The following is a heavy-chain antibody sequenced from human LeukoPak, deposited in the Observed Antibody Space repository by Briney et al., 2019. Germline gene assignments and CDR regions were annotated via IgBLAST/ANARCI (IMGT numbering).Heavy chain of an antibody. D-gene: IGHD2/OR15-2a*01. V-gene: IGHV3-23*01. CDR3: AKGCGSTCYVPRDX. CDR1: GFTFSSHA. Sequence: GGSLRLSCGASGFTFSSHAMSWIRQAPGEGLEWVSVISGTGDATYYADSVRGRFTISRDYSMNTLYLEMNSLRAEDTAVYYCAKGCGSTCYVPRDXWGQGTLVTVX. J-gene: IGHJ4*02. CDR2: ISGTGDAT.